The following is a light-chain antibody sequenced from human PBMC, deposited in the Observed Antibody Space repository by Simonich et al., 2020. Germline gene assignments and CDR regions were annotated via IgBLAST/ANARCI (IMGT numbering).Light chain of an antibody. J-gene: IGLJ3*02. CDR3: YSTDSSGNHRV. Sequence: SYELTQPPSVSVSPGQTARITCSGDALPKNYAYWYQQKSGQAPVLVIYEDSKRPSGVPEGFSGHSYGTMATLTISGAQVADEADYYCYSTDSSGNHRVFGGGTKLTVL. CDR2: EDS. CDR1: ALPKNY. V-gene: IGLV3-10*01.